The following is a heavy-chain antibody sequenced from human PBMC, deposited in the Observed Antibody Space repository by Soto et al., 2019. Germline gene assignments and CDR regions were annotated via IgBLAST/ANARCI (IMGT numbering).Heavy chain of an antibody. D-gene: IGHD6-6*01. J-gene: IGHJ5*02. CDR3: ARGAYSSSIRVFDP. CDR1: GGTFSSYA. CDR2: IIPIFGTA. Sequence: QVQLVQSGAEVKKPGSSVKVSCKASGGTFSSYAISWVRQAPGQGLEWMGGIIPIFGTANYAQKFQGRVTITADESTSTAHMELSSLRSEDTAVYYCARGAYSSSIRVFDPWGQGTLVTVSS. V-gene: IGHV1-69*01.